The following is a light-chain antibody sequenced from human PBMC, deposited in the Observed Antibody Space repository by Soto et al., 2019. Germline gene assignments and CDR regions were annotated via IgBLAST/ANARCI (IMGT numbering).Light chain of an antibody. J-gene: IGKJ1*01. CDR2: GAS. Sequence: EIVMTQSPATLSVSPGERATLSCRASESVSSNLAWYQQKPDQAPRLLIYGASTRATGIPARISGSGSGTEFTLIISRLQSEDFAVYYCQQYNKWRTFGHGTKVEVK. V-gene: IGKV3-15*01. CDR1: ESVSSN. CDR3: QQYNKWRT.